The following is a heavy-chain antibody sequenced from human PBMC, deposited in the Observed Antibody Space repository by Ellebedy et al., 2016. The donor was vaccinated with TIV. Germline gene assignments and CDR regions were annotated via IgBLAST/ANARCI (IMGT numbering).Heavy chain of an antibody. CDR3: VSSASMDAFDL. CDR1: GGSLSDNY. J-gene: IGHJ3*01. V-gene: IGHV4-59*01. D-gene: IGHD3-16*01. CDR2: LYYTGST. Sequence: SETLSLTCAVSGGSLSDNYWTWIRQAPGKGLEWIGYLYYTGSTNYNPSLKSRVTISVNTPRNQFSLKLSSVTTADTAVYYCVSSASMDAFDLWGQGTMATVSS.